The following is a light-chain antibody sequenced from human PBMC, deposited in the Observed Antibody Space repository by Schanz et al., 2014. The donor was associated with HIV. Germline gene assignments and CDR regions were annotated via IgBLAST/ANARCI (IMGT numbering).Light chain of an antibody. CDR2: EVS. CDR3: CSYTSSRTYV. V-gene: IGLV2-14*02. J-gene: IGLJ1*01. CDR1: NSDVGSYNL. Sequence: QSALTQPASVSGSPGQSITISCTGANSDVGSYNLVSWYQQHPGKAPKLMIFEVSKRPSGISDRFSGSRSGNTASLTVSGLQADDEADYYCCSYTSSRTYVFGTGTKLTVL.